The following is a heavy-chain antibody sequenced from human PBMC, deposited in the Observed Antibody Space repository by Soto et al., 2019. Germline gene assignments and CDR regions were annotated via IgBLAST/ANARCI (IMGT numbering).Heavy chain of an antibody. CDR2: TYYRSKWYN. D-gene: IGHD6-6*01. V-gene: IGHV6-1*01. Sequence: SQTLSLTCAICGDSVSSDSAAWNWIRQSPSRGLEWLGRTYYRSKWYNDYAVSVKSRITINPDTSKNQFSLQLNSVTPEDTAVYYCARESIAARHAWFDPWGQGTLVTVFS. CDR1: GDSVSSDSAA. J-gene: IGHJ5*02. CDR3: ARESIAARHAWFDP.